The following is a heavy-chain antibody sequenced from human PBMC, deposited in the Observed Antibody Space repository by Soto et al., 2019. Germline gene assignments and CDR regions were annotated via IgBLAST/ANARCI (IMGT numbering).Heavy chain of an antibody. CDR1: GGSISSYY. CDR3: ASSLSVWGSPFDY. D-gene: IGHD3-16*01. J-gene: IGHJ4*02. V-gene: IGHV4-59*01. Sequence: SETLSLTCTVSGGSISSYYWSWIRQPPGKGLEWIGYIYCSGSTNHNPTLKSRVTISVNTSKNQFSLKLSSVTAADTAVYYCASSLSVWGSPFDYWGQGTLVTVSS. CDR2: IYCSGST.